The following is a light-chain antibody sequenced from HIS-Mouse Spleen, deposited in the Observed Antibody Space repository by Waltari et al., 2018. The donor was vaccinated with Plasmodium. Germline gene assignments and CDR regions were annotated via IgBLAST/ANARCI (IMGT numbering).Light chain of an antibody. V-gene: IGKV1-39*01. CDR1: QSISSY. CDR2: AAS. Sequence: DIQIPQSPSSLSASVGDRFTITCRASQSISSYLNWYQQKPGKAPKLLIYAASSLQSGVPSRFSGSGSGTDFTLTISSLQPEDFATYYCQQSYSTWTFGQGTKVEIK. J-gene: IGKJ1*01. CDR3: QQSYSTWT.